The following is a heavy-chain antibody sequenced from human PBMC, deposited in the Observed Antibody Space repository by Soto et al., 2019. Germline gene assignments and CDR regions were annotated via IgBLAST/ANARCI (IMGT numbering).Heavy chain of an antibody. V-gene: IGHV1-8*01. CDR1: GYTFISFD. Sequence: QVPLVQSGAEVKKPGASVKVSCKTSGYTFISFDINWVRQATGQGPEWMGWMNPNSGNSGSAQKFQGRVTMTRDNSIATAYMEVRSLTSEDTAVYYCARGQDYHDSSGYNDHWGQGTLVTVSS. J-gene: IGHJ4*02. CDR2: MNPNSGNS. CDR3: ARGQDYHDSSGYNDH. D-gene: IGHD3-22*01.